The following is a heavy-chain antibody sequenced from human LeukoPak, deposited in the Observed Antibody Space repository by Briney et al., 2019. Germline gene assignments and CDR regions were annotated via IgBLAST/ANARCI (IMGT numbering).Heavy chain of an antibody. D-gene: IGHD2-2*01. V-gene: IGHV1-24*01. CDR3: ATLVVPAAIDAFDI. CDR1: GYTLTELS. CDR2: FDPEDGET. Sequence: ASVKVSCKVSGYTLTELSMHWVRQAPGKGLEWMGGFDPEDGETIYAQKFQARVTMTEDTSTDTAYMELSSLRSEDTAVYYCATLVVPAAIDAFDIWGQGTMVTVSS. J-gene: IGHJ3*02.